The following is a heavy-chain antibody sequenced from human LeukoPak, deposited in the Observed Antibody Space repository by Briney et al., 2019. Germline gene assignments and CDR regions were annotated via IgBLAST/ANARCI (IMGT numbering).Heavy chain of an antibody. J-gene: IGHJ6*03. Sequence: ASVKVSCKPSGYTFTGYYMHWVRQAPGQGLEWMGWINPSSGGTNYPQKFQGRVTMTRDTSLSTAYMELSGLRSDDTAVYYCARGVVAATFYYYMDVWDKGTTVTVSS. CDR2: INPSSGGT. CDR1: GYTFTGYY. D-gene: IGHD2-15*01. V-gene: IGHV1-2*02. CDR3: ARGVVAATFYYYMDV.